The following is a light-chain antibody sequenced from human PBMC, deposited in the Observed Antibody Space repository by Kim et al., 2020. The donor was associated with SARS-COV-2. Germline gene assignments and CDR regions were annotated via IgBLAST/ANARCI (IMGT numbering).Light chain of an antibody. Sequence: PAATVTLTGSSSTGPVTSSHFPYWCQQRPGQAPRPLISDPTNTHSWTPARFSGSLLGDKAALTLSGAQPEDEADYYCLLSYSGVWVFGGGTQLTVL. CDR1: TGPVTSSHF. CDR3: LLSYSGVWV. J-gene: IGLJ3*02. V-gene: IGLV7-46*01. CDR2: DPT.